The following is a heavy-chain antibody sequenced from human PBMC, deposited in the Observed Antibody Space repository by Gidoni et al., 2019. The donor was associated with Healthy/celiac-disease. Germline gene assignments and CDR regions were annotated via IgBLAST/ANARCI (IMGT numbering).Heavy chain of an antibody. Sequence: EVQLVESGGGLVKPGGSLRLSCAASGFTFSSYSMNWVLQAPGKGLEWFSSISSSSSYIYYADSVKGRFTISRDNAKNSLYLQMNSLRAEDTAVYYCARAPTCCYLDYWGQGTLVTVSS. D-gene: IGHD2-2*01. CDR2: ISSSSSYI. V-gene: IGHV3-21*01. CDR1: GFTFSSYS. J-gene: IGHJ4*02. CDR3: ARAPTCCYLDY.